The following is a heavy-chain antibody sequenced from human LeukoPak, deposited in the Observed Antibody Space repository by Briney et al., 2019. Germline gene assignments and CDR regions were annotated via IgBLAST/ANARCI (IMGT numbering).Heavy chain of an antibody. V-gene: IGHV4-39*01. CDR3: ARHQWHYYYYMGV. D-gene: IGHD6-19*01. Sequence: SETLSLTCTVSGGSLSSSSYYWGWIRQPPGKGLEWIVSIYYSGDTYYNPSLKSRRVTMSVDTSKNQFSLRLSSVTAADTAVYYCARHQWHYYYYMGVWGKASTVTVSS. J-gene: IGHJ6*03. CDR1: GGSLSSSSYY. CDR2: IYYSGDT.